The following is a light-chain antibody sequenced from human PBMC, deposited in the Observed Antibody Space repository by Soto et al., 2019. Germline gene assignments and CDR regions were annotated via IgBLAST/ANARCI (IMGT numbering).Light chain of an antibody. CDR1: QSISYW. CDR2: AAS. V-gene: IGKV1-5*01. J-gene: IGKJ1*01. Sequence: DIQMTQSPSTLSASVGDRVTITCRASQSISYWLAWYQQKPGNAPKLLIYAASSLESGVPSRFSGSGSGTEFTLTISSMQTDDSARYYCQQYNSYSKTFGQGTKVDI. CDR3: QQYNSYSKT.